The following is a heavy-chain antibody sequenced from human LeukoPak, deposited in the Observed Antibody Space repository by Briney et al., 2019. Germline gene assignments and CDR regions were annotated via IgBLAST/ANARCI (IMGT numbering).Heavy chain of an antibody. D-gene: IGHD1-26*01. V-gene: IGHV3-21*01. CDR3: AGGYGSHSAGYYFDY. Sequence: GGSLRLSCAASGFIFSSYGMNWVRQAPGKGLEWVSSITSGTTYTYYADSVKGRFTLSRDNAKTSLYLQMNSLRAEDTAIYYCAGGYGSHSAGYYFDYWGQGTLVTVSS. CDR2: ITSGTTYT. J-gene: IGHJ4*02. CDR1: GFIFSSYG.